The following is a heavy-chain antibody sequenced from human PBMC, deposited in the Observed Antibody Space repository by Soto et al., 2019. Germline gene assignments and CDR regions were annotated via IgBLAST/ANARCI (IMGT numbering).Heavy chain of an antibody. V-gene: IGHV3-21*01. CDR1: GFTFSSYS. J-gene: IGHJ4*02. D-gene: IGHD3-22*01. CDR2: ISSSSSYI. CDR3: ARCHSSGYYYLFDY. Sequence: EVQLVESGGGLVKPGGSLRLSCAASGFTFSSYSMTWVRQAPGKGLEWVSSISSSSSYIYYADSVKGRFTISRDNAKNSLYLQMNSLRAEDTAVYYCARCHSSGYYYLFDYWGQGTLVTVSS.